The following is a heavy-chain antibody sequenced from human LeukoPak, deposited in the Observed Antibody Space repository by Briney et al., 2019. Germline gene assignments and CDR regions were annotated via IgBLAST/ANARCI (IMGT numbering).Heavy chain of an antibody. D-gene: IGHD6-13*01. V-gene: IGHV1-69*04. CDR3: ARLQQLVQVDP. CDR2: ITPILGIA. J-gene: IGHJ5*02. Sequence: ASVKVSCKASGGTFSSYAISWVRQAPGQGLEWMGRITPILGIANYAQKFQGRVTITADKSTSTAYMELSSLRSEDTAVYYCARLQQLVQVDPWGQGTLVTVSS. CDR1: GGTFSSYA.